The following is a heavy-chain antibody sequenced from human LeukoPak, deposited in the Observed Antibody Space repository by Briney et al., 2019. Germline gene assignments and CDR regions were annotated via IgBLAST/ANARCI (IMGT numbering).Heavy chain of an antibody. J-gene: IGHJ4*02. Sequence: GGSLRLSCVASGFTFSNYGMHWVRQAPGKGLEWVALIRYDGSNKYYADSVKGRFTISRDNSKNTLYLQMNSLRAEDTAVYYCARGPSGYHNTGGQGTLVTVSS. V-gene: IGHV3-30*02. CDR2: IRYDGSNK. CDR1: GFTFSNYG. D-gene: IGHD5-12*01. CDR3: ARGPSGYHNT.